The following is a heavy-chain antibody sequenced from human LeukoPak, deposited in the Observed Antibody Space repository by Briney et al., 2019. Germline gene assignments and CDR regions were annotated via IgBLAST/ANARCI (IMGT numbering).Heavy chain of an antibody. J-gene: IGHJ4*02. CDR2: INPSGGST. CDR1: GYTFTSYY. Sequence: ASVKVSCKASGYTFTSYYMHWVRQAPGQGLEWMGIINPSGGSTSYAQKFQGRVTMTRDTSTSTAYMELSSLRSEDTAVYYCARAPGYYDSSGVFDYWGQGTLVTVSS. CDR3: ARAPGYYDSSGVFDY. V-gene: IGHV1-46*01. D-gene: IGHD3-22*01.